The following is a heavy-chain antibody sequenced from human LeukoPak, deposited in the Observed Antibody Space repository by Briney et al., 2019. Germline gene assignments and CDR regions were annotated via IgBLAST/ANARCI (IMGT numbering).Heavy chain of an antibody. D-gene: IGHD3-22*01. CDR3: AKPSRYYYDSSDFDY. V-gene: IGHV3-30*02. CDR2: IRYDGSNK. CDR1: GFTFSSYG. J-gene: IGHJ4*02. Sequence: GGSLRLACAASGFTFSSYGMHWVRQAPGKGLEWLAFIRYDGSNKYYADSVKGRFTISRDNSKNTLYLQMNSLRAEDTAVYYCAKPSRYYYDSSDFDYWGQGTLVTVSS.